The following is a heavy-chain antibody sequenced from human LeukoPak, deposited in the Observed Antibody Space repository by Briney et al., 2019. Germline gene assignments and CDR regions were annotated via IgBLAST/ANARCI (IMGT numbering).Heavy chain of an antibody. J-gene: IGHJ4*02. CDR1: GYTLTELS. D-gene: IGHD6-19*01. V-gene: IGHV1-24*01. CDR3: ATLQSSWFDY. Sequence: PGASVKVSCKVSGYTLTELSMHWVRQAPGKGLEWMGGFDPEDGETIYAQKFQGRVTVTEDTSTDTAYMELSSLRSEDTAVYYCATLQSSWFDYWGQGTLVTVSS. CDR2: FDPEDGET.